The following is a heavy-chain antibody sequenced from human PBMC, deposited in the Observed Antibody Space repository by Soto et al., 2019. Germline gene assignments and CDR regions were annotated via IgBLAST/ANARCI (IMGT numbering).Heavy chain of an antibody. CDR1: GGSISSYY. Sequence: SETLSLTCTVSGGSISSYYWSWIRQPPGKGLEWIGYIYYSGSTNYNPSLKSRVTISVDTSKNQFSLKLSSVTAADTAVYYCATYYYGSGSPGWFDPWGQGTLVTVSS. V-gene: IGHV4-59*01. J-gene: IGHJ5*02. CDR2: IYYSGST. CDR3: ATYYYGSGSPGWFDP. D-gene: IGHD3-10*01.